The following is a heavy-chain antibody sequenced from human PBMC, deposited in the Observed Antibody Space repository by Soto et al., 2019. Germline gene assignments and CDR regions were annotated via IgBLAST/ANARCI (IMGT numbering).Heavy chain of an antibody. CDR1: GGSISSYY. D-gene: IGHD6-13*01. J-gene: IGHJ3*02. Sequence: PSETLSLTCTVSGGSISSYYWSWIRQPPGKGLEWIGYIYYSGSTNYNPSLKSRVTISVDTSKNQFSLKLGSVTAADTAVYYCARDMPGSYSSSWFSGAFAIWGQGTMVTVSS. CDR2: IYYSGST. V-gene: IGHV4-59*01. CDR3: ARDMPGSYSSSWFSGAFAI.